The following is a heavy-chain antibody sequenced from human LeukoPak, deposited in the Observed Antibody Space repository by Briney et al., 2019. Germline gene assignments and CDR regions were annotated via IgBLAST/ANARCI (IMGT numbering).Heavy chain of an antibody. CDR2: IYYSGST. CDR3: ARDVYYDFWSPLYYFDY. J-gene: IGHJ4*02. Sequence: SETLSLTCTVSGGSISSYYWSWIRQPPGKGLEWIGYIYYSGSTNYNPSLKSRVTISVDTSKNQFSLKLTSVTAADTAVYYCARDVYYDFWSPLYYFDYWGQGTLVTVSS. CDR1: GGSISSYY. V-gene: IGHV4-59*12. D-gene: IGHD3-3*01.